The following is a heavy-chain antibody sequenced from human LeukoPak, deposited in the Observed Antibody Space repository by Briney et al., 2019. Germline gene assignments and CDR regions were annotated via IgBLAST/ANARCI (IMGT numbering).Heavy chain of an antibody. CDR3: ARGKYDSSGYTFDY. CDR2: IYTSGST. D-gene: IGHD3-22*01. V-gene: IGHV4-4*07. Sequence: SETLSLTCTVSGGSISSYYWSWIRQPAGKGLEWIGRIYTSGSTNYNPSLKSRVTISVDTSKNQFSLKLSSVTAADTAVYYCARGKYDSSGYTFDYWGQGTLVTVSS. CDR1: GGSISSYY. J-gene: IGHJ4*02.